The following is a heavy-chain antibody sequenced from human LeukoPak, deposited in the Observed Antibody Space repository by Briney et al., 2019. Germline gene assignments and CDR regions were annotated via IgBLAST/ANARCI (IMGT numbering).Heavy chain of an antibody. CDR3: ARVSRYCSSTSCQSIDY. CDR2: IRPDGSEK. Sequence: PGGSLRLSCAASGFTVSSNYMSWVRQAPGKGLEWVANIRPDGSEKYYVDSVKGRFTISRDNAKNSLYLQMNSLRAEDTAVYHCARVSRYCSSTSCQSIDYWGQGTLVTVSS. J-gene: IGHJ4*02. D-gene: IGHD2-2*01. V-gene: IGHV3-7*01. CDR1: GFTVSSNY.